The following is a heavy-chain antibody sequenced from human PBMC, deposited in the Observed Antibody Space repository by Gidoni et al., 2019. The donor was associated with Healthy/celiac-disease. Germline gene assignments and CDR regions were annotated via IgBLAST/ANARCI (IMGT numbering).Heavy chain of an antibody. CDR3: TTETYYYGSGSYRLGY. J-gene: IGHJ4*02. V-gene: IGHV3-15*01. Sequence: EVQLVEPGGGLVKPGGSLSLSCAASGFTFRNAWLSWVRKAPGKGLEWVGRIKSKTDGGTTDYAAPVKGRFTISRDDSKNTLYLQMNSLKTEDTAVYYCTTETYYYGSGSYRLGYWGQGTLVTVSS. CDR1: GFTFRNAW. D-gene: IGHD3-10*01. CDR2: IKSKTDGGTT.